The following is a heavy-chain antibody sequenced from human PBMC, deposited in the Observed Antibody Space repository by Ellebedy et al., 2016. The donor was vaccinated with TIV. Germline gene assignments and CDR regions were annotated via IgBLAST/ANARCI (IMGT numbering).Heavy chain of an antibody. CDR2: IYTSGST. CDR1: GGSISSYY. V-gene: IGHV4-4*07. J-gene: IGHJ6*03. D-gene: IGHD3-3*01. CDR3: AREGVARTKGNYYYYMDV. Sequence: SETLSLXXTVSGGSISSYYWSWIRQPAGKGLEWIGRIYTSGSTNYNPSLKSRVTMSVDTSKNQFSLKLSSVTAADTAVYYCAREGVARTKGNYYYYMDVWGKGTTVTVSS.